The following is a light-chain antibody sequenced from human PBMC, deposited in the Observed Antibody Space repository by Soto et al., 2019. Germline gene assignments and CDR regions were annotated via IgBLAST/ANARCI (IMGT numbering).Light chain of an antibody. CDR2: DAS. CDR3: QQYDNLAYT. Sequence: DIQMTQSPSSLSASVGYRVTITCQASQDISNYLNWYQQKPGKAPKFLIYDASNLERGVPSRFSGSGSGTDFTFTISSLQPEDIGTYYCQQYDNLAYTFGQGTKVDIK. CDR1: QDISNY. J-gene: IGKJ2*01. V-gene: IGKV1-33*01.